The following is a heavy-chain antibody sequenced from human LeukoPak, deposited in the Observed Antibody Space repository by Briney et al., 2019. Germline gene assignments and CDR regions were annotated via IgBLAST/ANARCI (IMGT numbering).Heavy chain of an antibody. Sequence: PSETLSLTCTVSGGSIRSSYYYWGWIRQPPGKRLEWIGEINHSGSTNYNPSLKSRVTISVDTSKNQFSLKLSSVTAADTAVYYCARGVRFDYWGQGTLVTVSP. J-gene: IGHJ4*02. CDR1: GGSIRSSYYY. CDR2: INHSGST. CDR3: ARGVRFDY. V-gene: IGHV4-39*07.